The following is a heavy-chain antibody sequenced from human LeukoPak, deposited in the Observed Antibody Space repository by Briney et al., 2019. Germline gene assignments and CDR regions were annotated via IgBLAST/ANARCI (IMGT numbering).Heavy chain of an antibody. CDR1: GSTFSSYG. Sequence: GRSLRLSCAASGSTFSSYGMHWVRQAPGKGLEWVAVIWYDGSNKYYADSVKGRFTISRDNSKNTLYLQMNSLRAEDTAVYYCAAQFNDILTGYYNRPFDYWGQGTLVTVSS. CDR3: AAQFNDILTGYYNRPFDY. J-gene: IGHJ4*02. V-gene: IGHV3-33*01. D-gene: IGHD3-9*01. CDR2: IWYDGSNK.